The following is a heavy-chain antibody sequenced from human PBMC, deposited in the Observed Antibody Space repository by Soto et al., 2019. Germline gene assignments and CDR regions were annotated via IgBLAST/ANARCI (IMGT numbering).Heavy chain of an antibody. CDR2: IKQDGSEK. D-gene: IGHD3-3*01. CDR3: ARDRSEGGSYDAFDI. Sequence: GGSLRLSCAASGFTFSGYWMSWVRQAPGKGLEWVANIKQDGSEKYYVDSVKGRFTISRDNAKNSLYLQMNSLRAEDTAVYYCARDRSEGGSYDAFDIWGQGTMVTVSS. J-gene: IGHJ3*02. V-gene: IGHV3-7*01. CDR1: GFTFSGYW.